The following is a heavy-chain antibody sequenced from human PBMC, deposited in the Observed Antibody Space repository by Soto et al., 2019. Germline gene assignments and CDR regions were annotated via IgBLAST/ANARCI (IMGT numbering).Heavy chain of an antibody. Sequence: QVQLVESGGGVVQPGRSLRLSCAASGFTCSSYGMHWVRQTPGKGLELVAVIAYDGSNKDYADSVKGRFTISRDNSKNALYLQMNSLSAEDTGVYYCAEGRTEGGTIFGVAVGRNYGMDVCGQGTTVTVSS. CDR3: AEGRTEGGTIFGVAVGRNYGMDV. D-gene: IGHD3-3*01. V-gene: IGHV3-30*18. J-gene: IGHJ6*02. CDR1: GFTCSSYG. CDR2: IAYDGSNK.